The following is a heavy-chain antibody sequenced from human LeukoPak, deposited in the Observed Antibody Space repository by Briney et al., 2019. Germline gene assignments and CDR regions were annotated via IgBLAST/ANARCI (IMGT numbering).Heavy chain of an antibody. V-gene: IGHV3-21*01. CDR2: ISSSSNYI. D-gene: IGHD6-19*01. CDR1: GFTFSSYS. CDR3: ARVGVRYSSGGTFDY. Sequence: GGSLRLSCAASGFTFSSYSMNWVRQAPGKGLEWVSSISSSSNYIYYADSVKGRFTIARDNAKNSLYLQMNSLRAEDTAVYYCARVGVRYSSGGTFDYWGQGIVVTVSS. J-gene: IGHJ4*02.